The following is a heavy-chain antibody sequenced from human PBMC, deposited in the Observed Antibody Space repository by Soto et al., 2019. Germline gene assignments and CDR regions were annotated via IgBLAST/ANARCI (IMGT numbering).Heavy chain of an antibody. J-gene: IGHJ3*02. CDR1: GGSCGGSY. D-gene: IGHD6-19*01. CDR2: INQSGST. V-gene: IGHV4-34*01. CDR3: ARVVGSSGWYYGSFDI. Sequence: SETLSLTCAVYGGSCGGSYWNCIRKPQGKGLEWIGEINQSGSTNYNPSLKSRVTISVDTSKNQFSLKLSSVTAADSAVYYFARVVGSSGWYYGSFDIWGPGTMVTVSS.